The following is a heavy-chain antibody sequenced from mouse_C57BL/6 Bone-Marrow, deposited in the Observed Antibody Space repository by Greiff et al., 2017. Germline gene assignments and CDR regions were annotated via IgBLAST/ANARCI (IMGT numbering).Heavy chain of an antibody. J-gene: IGHJ3*01. CDR2: YPGSGNTY. Sequence: VQLKQSGPELVKPGASVKMSCKASGYTFTDYYMHWVKQKPGKGLEWIGEIYPGSGNTYYNEKFKGKATLTADTSSSTAYMQLSSLTSEDSAVYFCARGYYGSSVFAYWGQGTLVTVSA. CDR3: RGYYGSSVFAY. CDR1: YTFTDYYM. D-gene: IGHD1-1*01. V-gene: IGHV1-83*01.